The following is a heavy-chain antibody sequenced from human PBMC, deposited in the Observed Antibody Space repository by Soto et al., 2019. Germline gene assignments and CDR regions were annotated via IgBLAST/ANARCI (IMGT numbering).Heavy chain of an antibody. CDR3: ARDPGYSSSWYKNYYYGMDV. Sequence: PSETLSLTCTVSGGSISNYYWSWIRQPPGKGLKWIGYIYYSGSTNYNPSLKSRVTISVDTSKNQFSLKLSSVTAADTAVYYCARDPGYSSSWYKNYYYGMDVWGQGTTVTVSS. D-gene: IGHD6-13*01. CDR2: IYYSGST. J-gene: IGHJ6*02. V-gene: IGHV4-59*01. CDR1: GGSISNYY.